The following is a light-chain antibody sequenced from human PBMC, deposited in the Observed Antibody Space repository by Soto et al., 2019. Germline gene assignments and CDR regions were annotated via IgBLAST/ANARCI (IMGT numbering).Light chain of an antibody. CDR3: HQYNNWPPA. V-gene: IGKV3-15*01. J-gene: IGKJ4*01. Sequence: EIVMTQSPATLSVSSGERATLSCRASESVSTTLAWYQQKPGQAPRLLIYGASTRATGIPARFSGSGSGTEFTLTISSLQSEDSAVYYCHQYNNWPPAFGGGTKVDI. CDR1: ESVSTT. CDR2: GAS.